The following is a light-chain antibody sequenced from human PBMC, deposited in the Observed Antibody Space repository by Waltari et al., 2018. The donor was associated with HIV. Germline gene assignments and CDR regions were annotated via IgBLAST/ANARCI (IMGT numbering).Light chain of an antibody. CDR1: SSAVGGYIY. CDR2: DVS. CDR3: SSYTSSSTYV. V-gene: IGLV2-14*03. J-gene: IGLJ1*01. Sequence: QSALTQPASVSGSPGQSITIPCPGPSSAVGGYIYVSWYQQHPGKAPKLMIYDVSNRPSGVSNRFSGSKSGNTASLTISGLQAEDEADYYCSSYTSSSTYVFGTGTKVTVL.